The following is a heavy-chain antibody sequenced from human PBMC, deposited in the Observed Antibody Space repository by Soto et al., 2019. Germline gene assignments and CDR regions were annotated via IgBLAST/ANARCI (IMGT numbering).Heavy chain of an antibody. D-gene: IGHD7-27*01. J-gene: IGHJ4*02. CDR3: ARGPFNWGGDLTLDN. CDR1: GGTFSSYA. CDR2: IIPIFGTA. Sequence: ASVKVSCKASGGTFSSYAISWVRQAPGQGLEWMGGIIPIFGTANYAQKFQGRVTITADESTSTAYMELSSLRSEDTAVFYCARGPFNWGGDLTLDNWGQGTMVTVSS. V-gene: IGHV1-69*13.